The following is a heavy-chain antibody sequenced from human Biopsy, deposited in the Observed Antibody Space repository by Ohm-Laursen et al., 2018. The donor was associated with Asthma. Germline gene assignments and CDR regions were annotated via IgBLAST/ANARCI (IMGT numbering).Heavy chain of an antibody. J-gene: IGHJ4*02. D-gene: IGHD6-13*01. CDR1: GTHFGSYN. V-gene: IGHV3-30-3*01. Sequence: SLRLSCAASGTHFGSYNMHWARQAPGKGLEWVTVITFDGSTQHYGDSVKGRFTISRDNSKNMLFLQMNSLRAEDTAVYYCSRDTLGYYFDTWGQGTQVTVSS. CDR2: ITFDGSTQ. CDR3: SRDTLGYYFDT.